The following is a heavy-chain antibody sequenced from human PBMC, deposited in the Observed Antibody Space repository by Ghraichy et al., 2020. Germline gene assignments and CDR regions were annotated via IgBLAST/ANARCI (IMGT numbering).Heavy chain of an antibody. V-gene: IGHV3-33*01. CDR3: ARDRSETYYCSSTSCQGGWFDP. J-gene: IGHJ5*02. CDR2: IWYDGSNK. D-gene: IGHD2-2*01. CDR1: GFTFSSYG. Sequence: GGSLRLSCAASGFTFSSYGMHWVRQAPGKGLEWVAVIWYDGSNKYYADSVKGRFTISRDNSKNTLYLQMNSLRAEDTAVYYCARDRSETYYCSSTSCQGGWFDPWGQGTLVTVSS.